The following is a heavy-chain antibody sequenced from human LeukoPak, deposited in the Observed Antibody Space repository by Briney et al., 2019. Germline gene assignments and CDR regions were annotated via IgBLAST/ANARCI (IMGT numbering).Heavy chain of an antibody. CDR2: ISYDGSNK. J-gene: IGHJ6*02. Sequence: GGSLRLSCAASGFTFSSYAMHWVRQAPGKGLEWVAVISYDGSNKYYADSVKGRFTISRDNSKNTLYLQMNSLRAEDTAVYYCARALWSGPVYYGMDVWGQGTTVTVSS. CDR1: GFTFSSYA. CDR3: ARALWSGPVYYGMDV. D-gene: IGHD3-10*01. V-gene: IGHV3-30-3*01.